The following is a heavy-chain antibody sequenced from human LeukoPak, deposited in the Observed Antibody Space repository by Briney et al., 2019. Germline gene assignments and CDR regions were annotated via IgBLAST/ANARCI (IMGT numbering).Heavy chain of an antibody. V-gene: IGHV3-74*01. CDR3: AMDINGDLFHF. J-gene: IGHJ4*02. D-gene: IGHD2-2*03. CDR2: IKNDGSAT. Sequence: GGSLRLSCEGSGFSFSIYWMHWVRQPPEKGLEWVSSIKNDGSATTYADSVKGRFYIATDSAANTAYLQINSLRVEDTAMYYCAMDINGDLFHFWGQGTLVTVSS. CDR1: GFSFSIYW.